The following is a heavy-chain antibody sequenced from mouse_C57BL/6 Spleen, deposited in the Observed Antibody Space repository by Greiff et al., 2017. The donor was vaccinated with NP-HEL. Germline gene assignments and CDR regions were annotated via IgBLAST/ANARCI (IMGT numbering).Heavy chain of an antibody. J-gene: IGHJ1*03. CDR3: AKTIYDGDPGYFDV. D-gene: IGHD2-3*01. V-gene: IGHV2-2*01. Sequence: QVQLKQSGPGLVQPSQSLSITCTVSGFSLTSYGVHWVRQSPGKGLEWLGVIWSGGSTDYNAAFISRMSISKDNSKNQVFFKMNRLQADDTAKYYCAKTIYDGDPGYFDVGGTGTTVTVSS. CDR2: IWSGGST. CDR1: GFSLTSYG.